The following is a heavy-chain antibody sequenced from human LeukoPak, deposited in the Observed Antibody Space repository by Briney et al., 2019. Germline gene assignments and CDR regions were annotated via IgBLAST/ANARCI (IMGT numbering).Heavy chain of an antibody. V-gene: IGHV3-33*01. CDR1: GFTFSSYG. Sequence: GRSLGLSCAASGFTFSSYGMHWVRQAPGKGLEWVAVIWYDGSNKYYADSVKGRFTISRDNSKNTLYLQMNSLRAEDTAVYYCARDMCSGGSCYVYYYCGMDVWGKGTTVTVSS. CDR3: ARDMCSGGSCYVYYYCGMDV. J-gene: IGHJ6*04. CDR2: IWYDGSNK. D-gene: IGHD2-15*01.